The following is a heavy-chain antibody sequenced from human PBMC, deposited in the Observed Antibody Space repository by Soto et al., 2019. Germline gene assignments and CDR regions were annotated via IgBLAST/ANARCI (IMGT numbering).Heavy chain of an antibody. Sequence: SVKVAWKASGFTFTSSAVQWVRQARGQRLEWIGWIVVGSGNTNYAQKFQERVTITRNMSTSTAYMELSRLTSEDTAVYYCAADTGRDSSGYDFDYCGQGSLVTLSS. V-gene: IGHV1-58*01. CDR2: IVVGSGNT. J-gene: IGHJ4*02. CDR3: AADTGRDSSGYDFDY. D-gene: IGHD3-22*01. CDR1: GFTFTSSA.